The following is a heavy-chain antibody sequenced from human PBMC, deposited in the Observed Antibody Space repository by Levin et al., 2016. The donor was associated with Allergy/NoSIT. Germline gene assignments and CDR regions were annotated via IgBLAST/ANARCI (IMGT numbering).Heavy chain of an antibody. V-gene: IGHV4-4*08. CDR2: IYTSGDT. Sequence: SETLSLTCTVSGGSISTYYWSWIRQTPGKGLEWLGYIYTSGDTNYNPSLKSRVTISLDTSTNQFSLKLNSVTAADTAVYYCARGTTFYLDSSGRAYHMDVWGQGTTVTVSS. J-gene: IGHJ6*02. D-gene: IGHD2-15*01. CDR3: ARGTTFYLDSSGRAYHMDV. CDR1: GGSISTYY.